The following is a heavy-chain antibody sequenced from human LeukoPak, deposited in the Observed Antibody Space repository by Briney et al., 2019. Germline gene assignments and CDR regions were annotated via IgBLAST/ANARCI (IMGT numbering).Heavy chain of an antibody. Sequence: PGGSLRLSCAASGFTFSSYAMSWVRQAPGKGLEWVSYISSSGSTIYYADSVKGRFTISRDNAKNSLYLQMNSLRAEDTAVYYCARGMYYYGSGEDYFDYWGQGTLVTVSS. CDR2: ISSSGSTI. J-gene: IGHJ4*02. CDR3: ARGMYYYGSGEDYFDY. CDR1: GFTFSSYA. V-gene: IGHV3-48*04. D-gene: IGHD3-10*01.